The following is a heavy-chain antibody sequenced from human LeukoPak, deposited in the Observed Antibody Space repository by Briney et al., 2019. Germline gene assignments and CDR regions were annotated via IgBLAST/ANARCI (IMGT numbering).Heavy chain of an antibody. CDR3: NRALSYYGMDV. V-gene: IGHV3-15*01. J-gene: IGHJ6*02. CDR2: IQSKTDGGAT. CDR1: GFTFSNAW. D-gene: IGHD3-16*01. Sequence: PGVSLRLSCAASGFTFSNAWMSWVRQAPGKGLEWLGRIQSKTDGGATDYAAPVKGRFTISRDDSENTLFLQMNSLETEDTAVYYCNRALSYYGMDVWGQGTTVTVSS.